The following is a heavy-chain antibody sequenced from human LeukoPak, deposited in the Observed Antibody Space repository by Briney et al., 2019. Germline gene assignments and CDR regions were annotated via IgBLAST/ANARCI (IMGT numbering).Heavy chain of an antibody. Sequence: GGSLRLSCAASGFTLSYYYMSWIRQAPGKGLEWVSHISSGGSIKYYADSLKGRFTISRDNAKNSLYLQMNSLRAEDTAVYYCARRYCSSTDCLFDYWGQGTLVTVSS. CDR2: ISSGGSIK. D-gene: IGHD2-2*01. V-gene: IGHV3-11*04. CDR3: ARRYCSSTDCLFDY. J-gene: IGHJ4*02. CDR1: GFTLSYYY.